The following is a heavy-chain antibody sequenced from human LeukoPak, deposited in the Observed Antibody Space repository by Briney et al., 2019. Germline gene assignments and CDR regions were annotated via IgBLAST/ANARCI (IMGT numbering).Heavy chain of an antibody. Sequence: PSETLSLTCTVSGGSISSYYWSWIRQPPGKGPEWIGYIYTSGSTNYNPSLKSRVTISVDTSKNQFSLKLSSVTAADTAVYYCAGGYCSSTSCYGAAFDIWGQGTMVTVSS. CDR3: AGGYCSSTSCYGAAFDI. CDR1: GGSISSYY. CDR2: IYTSGST. J-gene: IGHJ3*02. V-gene: IGHV4-4*09. D-gene: IGHD2-2*01.